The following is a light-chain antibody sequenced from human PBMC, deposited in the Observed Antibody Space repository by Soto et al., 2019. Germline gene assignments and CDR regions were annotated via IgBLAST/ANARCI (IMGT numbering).Light chain of an antibody. V-gene: IGLV2-14*01. CDR2: EVS. CDR3: SSYTTSSTYV. Sequence: QSALTQPASVSGSPGQSITISCTGTSSDVGAYNYVSWYQQHPGKAPKLMIYEVSNRPSGVSNRFYGSKSGNTASLTISGIQAEDEADYHCSSYTTSSTYVFGTGTKLTVL. CDR1: SSDVGAYNY. J-gene: IGLJ1*01.